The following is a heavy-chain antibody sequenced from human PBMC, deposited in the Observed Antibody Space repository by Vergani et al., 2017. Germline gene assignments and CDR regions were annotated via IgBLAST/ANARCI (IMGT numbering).Heavy chain of an antibody. Sequence: EVQLLESGGGLVQPGGSLGLSCAASGFTFSTYPMTWVRQAPGKGLEWVSTISSDGVSTYYADSVKGRFTISRDNSKNTLSLQMNSLTAEDTAIYYCAGPQGTSAYYYGGFDYWGQGILVTVSS. D-gene: IGHD3-22*01. V-gene: IGHV3-23*01. CDR3: AGPQGTSAYYYGGFDY. J-gene: IGHJ4*02. CDR1: GFTFSTYP. CDR2: ISSDGVST.